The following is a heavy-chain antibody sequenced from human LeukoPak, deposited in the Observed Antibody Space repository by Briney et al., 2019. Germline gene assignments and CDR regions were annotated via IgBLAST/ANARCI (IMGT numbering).Heavy chain of an antibody. Sequence: GSLRLSCAASGFTFSSHWMSWVRQAPGKGLEWVANIKQDGSEKYYVDSVKGRFTISRDNTKNSLYLQMNSLRVEDTAVFYCARDQYDTWSRRGNFDSWGQGTLVIVSS. V-gene: IGHV3-7*03. D-gene: IGHD3-3*01. CDR3: ARDQYDTWSRRGNFDS. CDR1: GFTFSSHW. CDR2: IKQDGSEK. J-gene: IGHJ4*02.